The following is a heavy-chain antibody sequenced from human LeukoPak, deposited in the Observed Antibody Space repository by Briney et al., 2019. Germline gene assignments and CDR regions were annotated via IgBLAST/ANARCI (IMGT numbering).Heavy chain of an antibody. CDR1: GYTFTGYY. CDR3: AREEGYCSSTSCLPDY. D-gene: IGHD2-2*01. CDR2: INPNSGGT. J-gene: IGHJ4*02. V-gene: IGHV1-2*02. Sequence: ASVKVSCKASGYTFTGYYMHWVRQAPGQGLEWIGWINPNSGGTNYAQKFQGRVTMTRDTSISTAYMELSRLRSDDTAVYYCAREEGYCSSTSCLPDYWGQGTLVTVSS.